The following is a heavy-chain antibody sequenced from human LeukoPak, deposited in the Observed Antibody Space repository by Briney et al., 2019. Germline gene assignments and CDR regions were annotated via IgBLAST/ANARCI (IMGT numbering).Heavy chain of an antibody. CDR1: GGSISSYY. D-gene: IGHD5-24*01. Sequence: PSETLSLTCTVSGGSISSYYWSWIRQPPGKGLEWIGYIYYSGSTNYNPSLKSRVTISVDTSKNQFSLKLSSVTAADTAVYYSARVEDGYNMVIDYWGQGTLVTVSS. J-gene: IGHJ4*02. CDR3: ARVEDGYNMVIDY. V-gene: IGHV4-59*01. CDR2: IYYSGST.